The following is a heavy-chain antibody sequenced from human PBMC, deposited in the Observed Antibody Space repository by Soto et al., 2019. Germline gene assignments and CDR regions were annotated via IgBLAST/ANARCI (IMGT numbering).Heavy chain of an antibody. CDR2: INPSGGST. CDR1: GYTFTSYY. J-gene: IGHJ6*02. Sequence: ASVKVSCNASGYTFTSYYMHWVRQAPGQGLEWMGIINPSGGSTSYAQKFQGRVTMTRDTSTSTVYMELSSLRSEDTAVYYCARDRGLRPLRGHDYYYYGMDVWGQGTTVTVSS. D-gene: IGHD3-10*01. V-gene: IGHV1-46*01. CDR3: ARDRGLRPLRGHDYYYYGMDV.